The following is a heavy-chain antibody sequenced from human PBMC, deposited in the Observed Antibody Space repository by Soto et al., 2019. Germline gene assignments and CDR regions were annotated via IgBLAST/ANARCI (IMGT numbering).Heavy chain of an antibody. J-gene: IGHJ4*02. CDR1: GDSVSSNSAA. Sequence: SQTLALACGISGDSVSSNSAACNFIRQSPSRGLEWLGRTYYRSNGYNGYAVSVKSRITINRDTSKDQFSLQLNSVTPEYTSVYYCARDRNSGYDFCGQGTLVTVSS. D-gene: IGHD5-12*01. V-gene: IGHV6-1*01. CDR2: TYYRSNGYN. CDR3: ARDRNSGYDF.